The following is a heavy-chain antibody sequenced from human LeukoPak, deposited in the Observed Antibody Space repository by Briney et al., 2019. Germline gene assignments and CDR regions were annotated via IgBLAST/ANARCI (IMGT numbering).Heavy chain of an antibody. V-gene: IGHV3-66*01. CDR3: ARVGNSHLDY. D-gene: IGHD5-18*01. Sequence: GRSLRLSCAASGFTFSSYAMHWVRQAPGKGLEWVAVIYSGGSTYYADSVKGRFTISRDNSKNTLYLQMNSLRAEDTAVYYCARVGNSHLDYWGQGTLVIVSS. CDR2: IYSGGST. J-gene: IGHJ4*02. CDR1: GFTFSSYA.